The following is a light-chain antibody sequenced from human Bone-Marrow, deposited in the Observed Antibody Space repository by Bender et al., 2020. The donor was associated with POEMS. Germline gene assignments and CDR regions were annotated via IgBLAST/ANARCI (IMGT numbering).Light chain of an antibody. CDR1: NIGDQL. V-gene: IGLV3-21*02. J-gene: IGLJ1*01. CDR2: DNR. Sequence: SYVLSQPPPVSVAPGQTARITCGGSNIGDQLVQWYQQRSAQAPVLVVYDNRDRPAGIPGGVSGSNSGNTSTLTISRVERADEADYYCQGYDGMIDVFGTRTLVTVL. CDR3: QGYDGMIDV.